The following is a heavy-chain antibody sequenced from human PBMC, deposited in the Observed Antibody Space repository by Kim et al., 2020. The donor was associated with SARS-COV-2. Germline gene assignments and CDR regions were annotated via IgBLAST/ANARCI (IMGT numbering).Heavy chain of an antibody. CDR3: ASSFSSSSFFYYVMDV. J-gene: IGHJ6*02. V-gene: IGHV4-59*08. CDR1: GGSISSYY. D-gene: IGHD6-6*01. Sequence: SETLSLTCTVSGGSISSYYWSWIRQPPGKGLEWIGYIYYSGSTNYNPSLKSRVTISVDTSKNQFSLKLSSVTAADTAVYYCASSFSSSSFFYYVMDVWGQGTTVTVSS. CDR2: IYYSGST.